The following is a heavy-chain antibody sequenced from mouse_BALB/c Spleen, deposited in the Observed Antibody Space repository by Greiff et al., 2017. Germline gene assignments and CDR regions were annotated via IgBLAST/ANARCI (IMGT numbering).Heavy chain of an antibody. CDR3: ARGRNYYGYCDV. J-gene: IGHJ1*01. CDR2: ISAYSGDT. V-gene: IGHV1-14*01. CDR1: GYTFTGYD. Sequence: VQLKESGPELVKPGGSVKISCTASGYTFTGYDMHWVKQTPGKSLEWIGAISAYSGDTKYTEKVKGKATMTRDKASNTAYMELSSLTSEDTAMYYCARGRNYYGYCDVWGAGTTVTVSA.